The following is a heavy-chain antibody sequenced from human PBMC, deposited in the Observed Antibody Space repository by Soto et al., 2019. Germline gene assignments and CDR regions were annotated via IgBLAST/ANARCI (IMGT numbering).Heavy chain of an antibody. D-gene: IGHD2-15*01. CDR1: GFTFSSYS. V-gene: IGHV3-21*01. CDR2: ISSSSSYI. CDR3: ARDLSVVVVVAAEGGAFDI. Sequence: GGSLRLSCAASGFTFSSYSMNWVRQAPGKGLEWVSSISSSSSYIYYADSVKGRFTISRDNAKNSLYLQMNSLRAEDTAVYYCARDLSVVVVVAAEGGAFDIWDQGTMVTVS. J-gene: IGHJ3*02.